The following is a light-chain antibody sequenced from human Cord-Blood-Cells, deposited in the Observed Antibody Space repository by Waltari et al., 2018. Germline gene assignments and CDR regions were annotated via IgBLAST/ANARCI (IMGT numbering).Light chain of an antibody. V-gene: IGLV2-14*03. CDR1: SSHVGGYNY. CDR3: SSYTSSSTLV. J-gene: IGLJ3*02. Sequence: QSALTQPASVSGSPGQSITISCTGTSSHVGGYNYASWYQQHPGKAPKLMIYDVSNRPSVVSNRFSGSKAGNTASLTISGLQAEDEADYYCSSYTSSSTLVFGGGTKLAVL. CDR2: DVS.